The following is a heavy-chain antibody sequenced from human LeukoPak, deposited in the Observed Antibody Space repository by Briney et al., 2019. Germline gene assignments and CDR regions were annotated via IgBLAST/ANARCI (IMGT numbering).Heavy chain of an antibody. CDR2: INSDGSST. J-gene: IGHJ4*02. CDR3: AKITHCSSTSCKDYYFDY. D-gene: IGHD2-2*01. Sequence: GGSLRLSCAASGFTFSSYWMHWVRQAPGKGLVWVSRINSDGSSTSYADSVKGRFTISRDNSKNTLYLQMNSLRAEDTAVYYCAKITHCSSTSCKDYYFDYWGQGTLVTVSS. V-gene: IGHV3-74*01. CDR1: GFTFSSYW.